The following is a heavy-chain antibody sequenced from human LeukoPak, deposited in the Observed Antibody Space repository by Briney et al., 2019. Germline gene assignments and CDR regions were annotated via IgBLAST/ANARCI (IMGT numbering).Heavy chain of an antibody. D-gene: IGHD6-13*01. V-gene: IGHV1-46*01. CDR3: ARAYSSSWYSYYYYMDV. Sequence: ASVKVSCKASGYTFTSYYMHWVRQAPGQGLEWMGIINPSGGSTSCAQKFQGRVTMTRDMSTSTVYMELSSLRSEDTAVYYCARAYSSSWYSYYYYMDVWGKGTTVTVSS. CDR2: INPSGGST. J-gene: IGHJ6*03. CDR1: GYTFTSYY.